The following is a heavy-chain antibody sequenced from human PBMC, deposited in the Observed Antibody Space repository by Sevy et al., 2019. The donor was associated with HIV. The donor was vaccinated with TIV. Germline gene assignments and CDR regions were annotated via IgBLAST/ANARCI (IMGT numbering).Heavy chain of an antibody. CDR3: ARDRVGRSSSSWGRIDAFDI. D-gene: IGHD6-13*01. CDR2: ISAYNGNT. CDR1: GYTFTNYG. J-gene: IGHJ3*02. V-gene: IGHV1-18*01. Sequence: ASVKVSCKASGYTFTNYGISWVRQAPGQGLEWMGWISAYNGNTNYAQKLQGRVTMTTDTSTSTAYMVLRSLRSDDTAVYFCARDRVGRSSSSWGRIDAFDIWGQGTMVTVSS.